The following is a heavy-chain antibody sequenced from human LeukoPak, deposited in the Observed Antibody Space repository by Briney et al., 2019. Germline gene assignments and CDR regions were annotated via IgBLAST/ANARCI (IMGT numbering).Heavy chain of an antibody. J-gene: IGHJ4*02. CDR3: ARVPNYCFDY. CDR2: ISGSGANT. CDR1: GFTFRTYW. Sequence: GGSLILSCAATGFTFRTYWMHWVRQAPGKGLEWVSTISGSGANTFYAGSVKGRFTISRDNSKNTLYLQMNSLRAEDTAVYYCARVPNYCFDYWGGGTLVSVSS. V-gene: IGHV3-23*01.